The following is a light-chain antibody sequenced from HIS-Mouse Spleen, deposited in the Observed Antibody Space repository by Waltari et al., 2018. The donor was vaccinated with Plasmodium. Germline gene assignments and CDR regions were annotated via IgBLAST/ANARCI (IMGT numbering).Light chain of an antibody. V-gene: IGLV4-69*01. CDR2: LNSDGSH. CDR3: QTWGTGFWV. CDR1: SGHSSYA. Sequence: QLVLTQSPSASASLGASVKLTCTLSSGHSSYALAWPQQQPDKGPRYLMKLNSDGSHSKGDGIPDRFSGSSSGAERYLTISSLQSEDEADYYCQTWGTGFWVFGGGTKLTVL. J-gene: IGLJ3*02.